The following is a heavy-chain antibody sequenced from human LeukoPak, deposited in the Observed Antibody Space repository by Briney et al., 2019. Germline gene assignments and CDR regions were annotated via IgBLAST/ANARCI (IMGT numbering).Heavy chain of an antibody. CDR1: GFTFSSYA. J-gene: IGHJ4*02. Sequence: PGGSLTLSCAASGFTFSSYAMSWVRQPPGKGLEWVSAISGSGGRTYYAYSVKGRFTISRDNSKNTLYLQMNSLRAEDTAVYYCAKDYPVLRYFDWLLDYWGQGTLVTVSS. CDR3: AKDYPVLRYFDWLLDY. V-gene: IGHV3-23*01. CDR2: ISGSGGRT. D-gene: IGHD3-9*01.